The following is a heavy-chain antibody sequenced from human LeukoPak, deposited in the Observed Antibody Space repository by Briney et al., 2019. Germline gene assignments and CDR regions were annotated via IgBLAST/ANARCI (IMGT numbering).Heavy chain of an antibody. CDR1: GFIFSNYW. J-gene: IGHJ4*02. CDR3: ARVGSTTDY. D-gene: IGHD2/OR15-2a*01. Sequence: PGGSLRLSCAASGFIFSNYWIHWVRQGPGKGLVWVSRINSDGSNTIYADSVKGRFTISRDNAKNTLYLQMNNLRAEDTAVYYCARVGSTTDYWGQGTPVTVSS. V-gene: IGHV3-74*01. CDR2: INSDGSNT.